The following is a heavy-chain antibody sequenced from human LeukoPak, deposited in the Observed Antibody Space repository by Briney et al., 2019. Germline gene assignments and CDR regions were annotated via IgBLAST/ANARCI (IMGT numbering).Heavy chain of an antibody. Sequence: LRLPCAASGFASSSYAMSWVRRAPGPRVEWVSAIGGSGGSTYYADSLNGRFTISRDNSKNTLYLQMNTLRAEDRAVYYCAKETSSSTWCYDYWGQGSLLSVSS. D-gene: IGHD6-13*01. CDR2: IGGSGGST. CDR3: AKETSSSTWCYDY. CDR1: GFASSSYA. J-gene: IGHJ4*02. V-gene: IGHV3-23*01.